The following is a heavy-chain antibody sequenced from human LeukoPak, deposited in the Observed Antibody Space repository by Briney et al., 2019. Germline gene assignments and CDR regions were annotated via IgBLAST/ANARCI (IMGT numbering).Heavy chain of an antibody. CDR2: TYYRSKWFN. CDR3: ASSYYDSSGYYYTDY. Sequence: SQTLSLTCAISGDSVSSNSAAWKWLRQSPSRGLEWLGSTYYRSKWFNDYAVSVKGQITINPDTSKNQFSLQLNSVTPEDTAVYYCASSYYDSSGYYYTDYWGQGTLVTVSS. D-gene: IGHD3-22*01. CDR1: GDSVSSNSAA. J-gene: IGHJ4*02. V-gene: IGHV6-1*01.